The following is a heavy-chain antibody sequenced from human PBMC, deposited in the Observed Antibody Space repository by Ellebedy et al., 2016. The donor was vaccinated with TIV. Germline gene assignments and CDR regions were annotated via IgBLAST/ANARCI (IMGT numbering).Heavy chain of an antibody. J-gene: IGHJ6*02. CDR1: GFSLTTRGMS. Sequence: SGPTLVKPTQTLTLTCSFSGFSLTTRGMSVSWFRQPPGKALEWLARIDWDDDKYYRSSLKTRLTISKDTSKSQVVLTMANMDPVDTATYYCARATNDYYYKSGLDVWGQGTTVTVSS. CDR3: ARATNDYYYKSGLDV. V-gene: IGHV2-70*11. CDR2: IDWDDDK. D-gene: IGHD1-26*01.